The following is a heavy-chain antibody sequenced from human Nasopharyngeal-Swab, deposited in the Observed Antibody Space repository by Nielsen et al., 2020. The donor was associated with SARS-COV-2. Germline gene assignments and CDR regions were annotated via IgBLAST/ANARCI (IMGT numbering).Heavy chain of an antibody. CDR3: ARAGAVAGTRGQVRLGH. CDR1: GGSFSGYY. D-gene: IGHD6-19*01. CDR2: INHSGST. V-gene: IGHV4-34*01. J-gene: IGHJ4*02. Sequence: SETLSLTCAVYGGSFSGYYWSWIRQPPGKGLEWIGEINHSGSTNYNPSLKSRVTISVDTSKNQFSLKLSSVTAADTAVYYCARAGAVAGTRGQVRLGHWGQGTLVTVSS.